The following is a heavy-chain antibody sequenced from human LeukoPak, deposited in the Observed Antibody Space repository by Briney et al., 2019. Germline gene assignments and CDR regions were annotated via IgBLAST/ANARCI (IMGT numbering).Heavy chain of an antibody. CDR1: GGSISSYY. CDR2: VYYSGST. V-gene: IGHV4-59*01. D-gene: IGHD3-16*02. Sequence: SETLSLTCTVSGGSISSYYWSWIRQPQGQGLEWIGYVYYSGSTNSNPSLKSRVTISVDTSKNQFSLKLSPVTAADTAVYYCARGRSRPSLSRFDPWGQGTLVTVSS. CDR3: ARGRSRPSLSRFDP. J-gene: IGHJ5*02.